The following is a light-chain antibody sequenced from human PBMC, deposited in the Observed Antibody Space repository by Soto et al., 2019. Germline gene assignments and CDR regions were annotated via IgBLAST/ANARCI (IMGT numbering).Light chain of an antibody. Sequence: QSVLTQPPSVSAAPGQKVTISCSGSSSNIGSNSVSWYQQLPGKAPKLLIYDSNKRPSGIPDRFSGSKSGNTASLTISGLQPEDEADYYCMSYTGSTTTHGVLGGGTQLTVL. CDR2: DSN. CDR3: MSYTGSTTTHGV. J-gene: IGLJ7*01. CDR1: SSNIGSNS. V-gene: IGLV1-51*01.